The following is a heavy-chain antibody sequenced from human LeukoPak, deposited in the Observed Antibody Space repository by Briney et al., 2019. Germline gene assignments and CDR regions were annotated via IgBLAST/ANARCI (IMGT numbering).Heavy chain of an antibody. CDR2: ISHRGST. Sequence: SETLSLTCAVYGGSFTGYYWSWIRQPPGKGLEWIGEISHRGSTNCNPSLKSRVTMSVDTSKNQFSLKLSSVTAADTAVYYCATHVRMYSSSWYAGWFDPWGQGTLVTVSS. V-gene: IGHV4-34*01. J-gene: IGHJ5*02. CDR1: GGSFTGYY. CDR3: ATHVRMYSSSWYAGWFDP. D-gene: IGHD6-13*01.